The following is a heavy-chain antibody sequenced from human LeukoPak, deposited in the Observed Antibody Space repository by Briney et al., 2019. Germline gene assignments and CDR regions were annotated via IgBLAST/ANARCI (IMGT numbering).Heavy chain of an antibody. CDR2: IRADSGKT. V-gene: IGHV1-18*01. CDR1: GYTFTSYG. J-gene: IGHJ6*03. D-gene: IGHD5-12*01. CDR3: ARRGYPVYYMDV. Sequence: SMEVSCKSSGYTFTSYGISGARHAPGQGLEWMGWIRADSGKTNYAQKLEGRVTMTTDTSTTTDYRELRSLRSDDTAVYYCARRGYPVYYMDVGGKGTTVTISS.